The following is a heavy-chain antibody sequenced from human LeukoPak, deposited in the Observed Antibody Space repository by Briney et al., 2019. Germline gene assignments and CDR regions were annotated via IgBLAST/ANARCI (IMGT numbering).Heavy chain of an antibody. V-gene: IGHV3-11*05. J-gene: IGHJ3*02. CDR3: ARVGDSGGYNGDDI. D-gene: IGHD3-22*01. CDR2: ISSTSSYR. CDR1: GXTFSDYY. Sequence: GSLRLSCSASGXTFSDYYMSWIRQAPGKGLEWVSYISSTSSYRNYADSVKGRFTISRDNAKNSLYLQMNSLRAEDTAVYYCARVGDSGGYNGDDIWGQGTMVTVSS.